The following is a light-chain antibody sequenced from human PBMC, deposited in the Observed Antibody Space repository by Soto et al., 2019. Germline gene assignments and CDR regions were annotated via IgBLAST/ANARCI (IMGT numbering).Light chain of an antibody. CDR2: GAS. J-gene: IGKJ5*01. CDR1: QSVSSN. V-gene: IGKV3-15*01. Sequence: EVVLTQSPGTLSLSPGERATLSCRASQSVSSNLAWYQQKPGQAPRLLIYGASTRATGIPARFSGSWSGTEFTLTISNLQSEDFAVHYCQQYNNWPLTFGQGTRLEIK. CDR3: QQYNNWPLT.